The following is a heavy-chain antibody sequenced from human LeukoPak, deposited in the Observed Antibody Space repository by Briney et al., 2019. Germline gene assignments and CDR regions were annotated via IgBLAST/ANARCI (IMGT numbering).Heavy chain of an antibody. Sequence: PSETLSLTCAVYGGSFSGYYWSWIRQPPGKGLEWIGEINQSGRTNYNPSLKSRVTISVDTSKNQFSLKLSSVTAADTAVYYCARQENDSSGPFDYWGQGTLVTVSS. J-gene: IGHJ4*02. CDR2: INQSGRT. CDR1: GGSFSGYY. D-gene: IGHD3-22*01. V-gene: IGHV4-34*01. CDR3: ARQENDSSGPFDY.